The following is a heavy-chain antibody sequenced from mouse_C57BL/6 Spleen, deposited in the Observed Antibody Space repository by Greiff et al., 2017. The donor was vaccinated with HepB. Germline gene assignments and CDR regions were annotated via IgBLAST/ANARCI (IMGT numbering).Heavy chain of an antibody. CDR1: GYTFTSYW. V-gene: IGHV1-64*01. J-gene: IGHJ2*01. Sequence: VQLQQPGAELVKPGASVKLSCKASGYTFTSYWMHWVKQRPGQGLEWIGMIHPNSGSTNYNEKFKSKATLTVDKSSSTAYMQLSSLTSEDSAVYYCARSNPTVVAPFDYWGQGTTLTVSS. CDR2: IHPNSGST. CDR3: ARSNPTVVAPFDY. D-gene: IGHD1-1*01.